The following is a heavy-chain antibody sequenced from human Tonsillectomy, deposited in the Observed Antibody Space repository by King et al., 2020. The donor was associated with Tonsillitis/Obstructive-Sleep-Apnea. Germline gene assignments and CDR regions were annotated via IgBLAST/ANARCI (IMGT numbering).Heavy chain of an antibody. V-gene: IGHV1-2*02. D-gene: IGHD4-17*01. CDR3: ARDRREVTTPNYYGMDV. CDR1: GYTFTGYY. CDR2: INPNSGGT. J-gene: IGHJ6*02. Sequence: VQLVESGAEVKKPGASVKVSCKASGYTFTGYYMHWVRQAPGQGLQWMGWINPNSGGTNYAQKFQGRVTMTRDTSISTAYMELSRLRSDDTAVYYCARDRREVTTPNYYGMDVWGQGTTVTVSS.